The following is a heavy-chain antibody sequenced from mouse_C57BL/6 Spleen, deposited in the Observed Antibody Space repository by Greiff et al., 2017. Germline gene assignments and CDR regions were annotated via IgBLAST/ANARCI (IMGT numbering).Heavy chain of an antibody. CDR3: AVYGSSYEWYFDV. CDR1: GYAFSSYW. V-gene: IGHV1-80*01. J-gene: IGHJ1*03. Sequence: QVQLQQSGAELVKPGASVKISCKASGYAFSSYWMNWVKQRPGKGLEWIGQIYPGDGDTNYNGKFKGKATLTADKSSSTAYMQLSSLTSEDTAVYFCAVYGSSYEWYFDVWGTGTTVTVSS. CDR2: IYPGDGDT. D-gene: IGHD1-1*01.